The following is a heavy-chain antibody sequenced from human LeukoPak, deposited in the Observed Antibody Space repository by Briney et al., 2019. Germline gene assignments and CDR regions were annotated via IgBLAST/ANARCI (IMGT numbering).Heavy chain of an antibody. CDR2: MNPNSGNA. V-gene: IGHV1-8*01. CDR3: ARVRGYGSGSPDY. CDR1: GYTFTSYD. Sequence: GASVKVSCKASGYTFTSYDINWVRQATGQGLEWMGWMNPNSGNAGYEQKFQGRVTMTRNTSISTAYMELSSLRSEDTAVDYCARVRGYGSGSPDYWGQGTLVTVSS. J-gene: IGHJ4*02. D-gene: IGHD3-10*01.